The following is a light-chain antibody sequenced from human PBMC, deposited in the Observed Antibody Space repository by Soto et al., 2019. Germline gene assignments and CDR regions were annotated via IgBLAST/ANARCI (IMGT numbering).Light chain of an antibody. Sequence: DIVMTQSPLSLPVTPGEPASISCRSSQSVSSYLAWYQQKPGQAPRLLIYDASNRATGIPARFSGSGSGTDFTLTISSLEPEDFAVYYCQQRSNWPPFTFGPGTKVDIK. V-gene: IGKV3-11*01. J-gene: IGKJ3*01. CDR1: QSVSSY. CDR3: QQRSNWPPFT. CDR2: DAS.